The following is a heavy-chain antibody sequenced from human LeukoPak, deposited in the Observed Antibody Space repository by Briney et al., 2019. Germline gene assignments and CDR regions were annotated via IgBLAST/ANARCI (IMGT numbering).Heavy chain of an antibody. CDR2: ISYDESAN. J-gene: IGHJ4*02. V-gene: IGHV3-30-3*01. CDR3: ARPHLVEVTANRWGLDY. Sequence: PGTSLRLSCAASAFTFSSYAMHWVRQAPGKGLEWVAVISYDESANSYVDSVKGRFTISRDNYKNTLYLQMNSLRVEDTAVYYCARPHLVEVTANRWGLDYWGQGTLVAVSS. CDR1: AFTFSSYA. D-gene: IGHD2-21*02.